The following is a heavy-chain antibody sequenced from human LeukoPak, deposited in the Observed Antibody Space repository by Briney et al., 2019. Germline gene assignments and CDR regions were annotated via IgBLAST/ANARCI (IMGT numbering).Heavy chain of an antibody. J-gene: IGHJ6*02. CDR1: GFTFSSYG. D-gene: IGHD2-21*02. CDR2: ISYDGSNK. Sequence: QPGRSLRLSCAASGFTFSSYGMHWVRQAPGKGLEWVAVISYDGSNKYYADSVKGRFTISRDNSKNTLYLQMNSLRAEDTAVYYCARDRVVTTQSMDVWGQGTMVTVSS. CDR3: ARDRVVTTQSMDV. V-gene: IGHV3-30*03.